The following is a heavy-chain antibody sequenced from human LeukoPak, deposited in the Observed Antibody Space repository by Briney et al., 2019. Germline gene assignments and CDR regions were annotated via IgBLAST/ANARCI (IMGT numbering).Heavy chain of an antibody. Sequence: SETLSLTCAVYGGSFSGYYWSWIRQPPRKGLEWLGEVNHSGSTNYNPSLKSRVTISVDTSKNQFSLKLSSVTAADTAVYYCARGGYSSGWRFYYFDYWGQGTPVTVSS. CDR3: ARGGYSSGWRFYYFDY. CDR1: GGSFSGYY. V-gene: IGHV4-34*01. D-gene: IGHD6-19*01. J-gene: IGHJ4*02. CDR2: VNHSGST.